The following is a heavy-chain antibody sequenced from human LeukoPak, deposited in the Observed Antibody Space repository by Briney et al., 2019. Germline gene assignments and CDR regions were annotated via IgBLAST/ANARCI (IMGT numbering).Heavy chain of an antibody. J-gene: IGHJ5*02. CDR3: ARDPYQLGWFDL. Sequence: PGGSLRLSCAASGFTFSTYSMNWVRLAPGKGLEWVSSISDSSTYIYYADSVKGRFTITRDDATNSLFLQMNSLRADDTALYFCARDPYQLGWFDLWGQGTQVTVSS. V-gene: IGHV3-21*01. D-gene: IGHD1-1*01. CDR2: ISDSSTYI. CDR1: GFTFSTYS.